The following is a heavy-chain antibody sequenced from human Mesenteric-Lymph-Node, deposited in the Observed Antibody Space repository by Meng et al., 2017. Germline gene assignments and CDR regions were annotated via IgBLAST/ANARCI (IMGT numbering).Heavy chain of an antibody. CDR2: TYYRSKWYN. D-gene: IGHD2-21*01. J-gene: IGHJ4*01. V-gene: IGHV6-1*01. CDR3: LRVGGASSSRGV. Sequence: VQPQQSRPVRGTPSETLSLTCAISGVSGSISMAAWNWISQSPSRGLEWLGRTYYRSKWYNDYAASVKIRITINTDTSKNQFSLHLNSVTPEDTAVYYCLRVGGASSSRGVWGQGTLVTVSS. CDR1: GVSGSISMAA.